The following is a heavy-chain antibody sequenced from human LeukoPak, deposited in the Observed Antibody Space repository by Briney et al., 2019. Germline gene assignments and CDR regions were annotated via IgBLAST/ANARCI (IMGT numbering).Heavy chain of an antibody. V-gene: IGHV4-38-2*02. D-gene: IGHD3-22*01. CDR2: IYHSGST. CDR3: AREDMIVDY. CDR1: GYSISSGYY. J-gene: IGHJ4*02. Sequence: SETLSLTCTVSGYSISSGYYWGWIRQPPGKGLEWIGSIYHSGSTYYNPSLKSRVTISVDTSKNQFSLKLSSVTAADTAVYYCAREDMIVDYWGQGTLVTVSS.